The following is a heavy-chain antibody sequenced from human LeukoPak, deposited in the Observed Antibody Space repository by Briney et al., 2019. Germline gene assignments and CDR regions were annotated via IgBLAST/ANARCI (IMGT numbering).Heavy chain of an antibody. V-gene: IGHV1-69*04. CDR3: ARSDAFDI. CDR2: IIPILGIA. J-gene: IGHJ3*02. Sequence: SVKVSCKASGGTFSSYAISWVRQAPGQGLEWMGRIIPILGIANYAQKFQGRVTITADKSTSTAYMELSSLRSEDAAVYYCARSDAFDIWGQGTMVTVSS. CDR1: GGTFSSYA.